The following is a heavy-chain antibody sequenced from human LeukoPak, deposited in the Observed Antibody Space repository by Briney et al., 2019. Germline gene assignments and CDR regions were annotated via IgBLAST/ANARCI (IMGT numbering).Heavy chain of an antibody. J-gene: IGHJ4*02. CDR2: IYYSGST. CDR3: ASSSGWTLYYFDY. D-gene: IGHD6-19*01. Sequence: SETLSLTCTVSGGSISSGDYYWSWIRQPPGKGLEGIGYIYYSGSTYYNPSLKSRVTISVDTSKNQFSLKLSSVTAADTAVYYCASSSGWTLYYFDYWGQGTLVTVSS. V-gene: IGHV4-30-4*01. CDR1: GGSISSGDYY.